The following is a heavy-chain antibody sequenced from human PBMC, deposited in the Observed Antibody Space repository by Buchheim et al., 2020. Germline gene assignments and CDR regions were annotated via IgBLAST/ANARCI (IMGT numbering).Heavy chain of an antibody. CDR3: ARVAAALRRYYFDY. CDR1: GFTFSSYS. V-gene: IGHV3-48*01. D-gene: IGHD6-25*01. CDR2: ISSSSSTI. J-gene: IGHJ4*02. Sequence: EVQLVESGGGLVQPGGSLRLSCAASGFTFSSYSMNWVRQAPGKGLEWVSYISSSSSTIYYADSVKGRFTISRDNAKNSLYLQMNSLRAEDTAVHYCARVAAALRRYYFDYWGQGTL.